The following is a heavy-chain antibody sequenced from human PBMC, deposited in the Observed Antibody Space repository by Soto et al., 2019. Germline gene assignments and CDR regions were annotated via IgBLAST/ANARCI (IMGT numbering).Heavy chain of an antibody. V-gene: IGHV3-74*01. CDR1: EFTLSSYW. CDR3: ARGRPYYDFWSGPIDY. D-gene: IGHD3-3*01. CDR2: INSDGSST. Sequence: GGSLRLSCAASEFTLSSYWMHWVRQAPGRGLVWVSRINSDGSSTSYVDSVKGRFTISRDNAKNTLYLQMNSLRAEDTAVYYCARGRPYYDFWSGPIDYWGQGTLVTVSS. J-gene: IGHJ4*02.